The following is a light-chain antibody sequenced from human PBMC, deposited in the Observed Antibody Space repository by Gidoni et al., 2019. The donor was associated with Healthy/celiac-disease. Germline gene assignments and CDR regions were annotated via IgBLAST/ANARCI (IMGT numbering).Light chain of an antibody. J-gene: IGKJ3*01. Sequence: EIVLTQSPATLSLSPGERATLSCRASQSVSSYLAWYQQKPGQAPRRLIYDASNRATGIPARFSGSGSGTDFTLTISSLEPEDFAVYYCQQRSNWPPFTFGPGTKVEIK. CDR3: QQRSNWPPFT. CDR1: QSVSSY. V-gene: IGKV3-11*01. CDR2: DAS.